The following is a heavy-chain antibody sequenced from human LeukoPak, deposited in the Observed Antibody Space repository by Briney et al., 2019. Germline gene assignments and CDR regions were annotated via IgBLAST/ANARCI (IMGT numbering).Heavy chain of an antibody. CDR2: INPNTGVT. V-gene: IGHV1-2*02. Sequence: GASVKVSCKASGYIFSDYYLHWVRQAPGQGPELLGWINPNTGVTKSSQTFQGRVAMTRDTSINTTYMDMTSLTFADTAVYYCARPLGVHSAPLKYWGQGTLVTVSS. J-gene: IGHJ4*02. CDR3: ARPLGVHSAPLKY. CDR1: GYIFSDYY. D-gene: IGHD3-3*01.